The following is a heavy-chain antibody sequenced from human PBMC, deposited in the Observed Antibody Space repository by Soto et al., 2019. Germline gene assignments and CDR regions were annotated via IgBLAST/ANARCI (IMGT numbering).Heavy chain of an antibody. CDR1: GLTFSRYA. V-gene: IGHV3-30*04. CDR3: AAELGNKGDDGRDY. J-gene: IGHJ4*02. CDR2: IIYDGSNK. Sequence: QVQLVESGGGVVQPGRSLRLSCAASGLTFSRYAMHWVRQAPGKGLEWVAVIIYDGSNKHYADAVQGRFTISRDNSKNTLYLQRDSRRAEDTAVCYCAAELGNKGDDGRDYWGQGTGVTVSS. D-gene: IGHD5-12*01.